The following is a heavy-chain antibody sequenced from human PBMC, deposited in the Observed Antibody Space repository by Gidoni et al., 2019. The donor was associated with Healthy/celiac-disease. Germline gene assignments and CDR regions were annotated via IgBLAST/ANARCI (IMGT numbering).Heavy chain of an antibody. V-gene: IGHV3-66*01. CDR2: IYSGGST. CDR3: AGCRSGSYFYYGMDV. CDR1: GFTVSSNY. J-gene: IGHJ6*02. Sequence: EVQLVESGGGLVQPGGSLRLSCAASGFTVSSNYMSWVRRAPGKGLEWFSVIYSGGSTYYADSVKGRFTISIDNSNNTLYLQMNSLRAEDTAFYYCAGCRSGSYFYYGMDVWGQGTTITVSS. D-gene: IGHD1-26*01.